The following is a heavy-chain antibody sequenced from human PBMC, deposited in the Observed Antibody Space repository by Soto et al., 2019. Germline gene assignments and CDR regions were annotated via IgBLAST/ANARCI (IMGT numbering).Heavy chain of an antibody. Sequence: ASVKVSCKASGYTFTSYGISWVRQAPGQGLEWMGWISAYNGNTNYAQKHQGRVTMTTDTSTSTAYMELRSLRTEDTAVYYCVQRNHAYYFDYWGQGTLVTVSS. CDR2: ISAYNGNT. J-gene: IGHJ4*02. CDR3: VQRNHAYYFDY. D-gene: IGHD6-25*01. V-gene: IGHV1-18*01. CDR1: GYTFTSYG.